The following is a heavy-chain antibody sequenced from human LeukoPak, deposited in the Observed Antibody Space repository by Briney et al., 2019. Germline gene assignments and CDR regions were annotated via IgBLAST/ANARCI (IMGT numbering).Heavy chain of an antibody. V-gene: IGHV1-69*05. CDR2: IIPIFGTA. D-gene: IGHD7-27*01. CDR3: ASPLGTTNYFDH. CDR1: GGTFSSYA. J-gene: IGHJ4*02. Sequence: GASVKVSCKASGGTFSSYAISWVRQAPGQGLEWMGGIIPIFGTANYAQRFQGRVTITTDESTSTAYMELSSLRSEDTAVYYCASPLGTTNYFDHWGQGTLVTVSS.